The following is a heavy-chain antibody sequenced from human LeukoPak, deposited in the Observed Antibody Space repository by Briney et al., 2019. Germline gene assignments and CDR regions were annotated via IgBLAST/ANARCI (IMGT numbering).Heavy chain of an antibody. J-gene: IGHJ4*02. CDR3: ARGDYDFWGGHDHFDY. V-gene: IGHV1-2*02. Sequence: ASVKVSCKASGYTFTSYYIHWVRQAPGQGLEWMGWINPHNGDTNYEQMFQGRVTMTRDTSISTAYMELSRLRSDDTAVYYCARGDYDFWGGHDHFDYWGQGTLVTVSS. CDR2: INPHNGDT. D-gene: IGHD3-3*01. CDR1: GYTFTSYY.